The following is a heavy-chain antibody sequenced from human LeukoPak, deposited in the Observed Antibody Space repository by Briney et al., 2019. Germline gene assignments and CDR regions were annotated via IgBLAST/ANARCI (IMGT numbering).Heavy chain of an antibody. CDR2: MSRGSSAI. Sequence: GGSLRLSCAVSGFIFSTYSMAWVRQAPAKGLEWVSYMSRGSSAIYYADSVKGRFNISRDNARNSLSLQMNSLRAEDTAVYYCARDAAWPPQDFDYWGQGTLVTVSS. CDR1: GFIFSTYS. D-gene: IGHD6-13*01. V-gene: IGHV3-48*01. J-gene: IGHJ4*02. CDR3: ARDAAWPPQDFDY.